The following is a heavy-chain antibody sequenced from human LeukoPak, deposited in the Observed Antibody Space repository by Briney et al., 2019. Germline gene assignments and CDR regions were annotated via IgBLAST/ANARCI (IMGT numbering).Heavy chain of an antibody. J-gene: IGHJ3*02. Sequence: SQTLSLTCAISGDGVSSINAAWNWIRQSPSRGLEWLGRTYYRSKWGSDYAVSVRSRIIVSPDTSKNQFSLQLNSVTPDDTAVYYCTRASNRAFDIWGQGTMVTVSS. CDR2: TYYRSKWGS. D-gene: IGHD1-14*01. CDR3: TRASNRAFDI. V-gene: IGHV6-1*01. CDR1: GDGVSSINAA.